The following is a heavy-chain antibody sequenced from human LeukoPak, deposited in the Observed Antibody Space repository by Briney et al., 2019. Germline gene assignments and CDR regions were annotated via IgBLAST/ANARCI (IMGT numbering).Heavy chain of an antibody. CDR3: ARFHSSGWYRGFDY. J-gene: IGHJ4*02. D-gene: IGHD6-19*01. V-gene: IGHV4-39*01. CDR1: GGSISSSSYY. Sequence: SETLSLTCTVSGGSISSSSYYWGWIRQPPGKGLEWIGSIYYSGSTYYNPSLKSRVTISVDTSKNQFSLKLSSVTAADTAGYYCARFHSSGWYRGFDYWGQGTLVTVSS. CDR2: IYYSGST.